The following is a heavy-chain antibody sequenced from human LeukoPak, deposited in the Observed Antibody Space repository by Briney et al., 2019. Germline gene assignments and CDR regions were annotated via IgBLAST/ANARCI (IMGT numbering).Heavy chain of an antibody. CDR2: INPNSGGT. CDR1: GYTFTGYY. CDR3: ARDLVGATRDYYYYYGMDV. J-gene: IGHJ6*02. Sequence: ASVKVSCKASGYTFTGYYMHWVRQAPGQGLEWMGRINPNSGGTNYAQKFQGRVTMTRDTSISTAYMELSRLRSDDTAVYYCARDLVGATRDYYYYYGMDVWGQGTTVTVSS. D-gene: IGHD1-26*01. V-gene: IGHV1-2*06.